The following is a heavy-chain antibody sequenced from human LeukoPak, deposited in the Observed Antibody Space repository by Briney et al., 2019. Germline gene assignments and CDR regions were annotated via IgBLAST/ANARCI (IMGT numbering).Heavy chain of an antibody. CDR2: IYQSGST. CDR1: GDSIRSNTW. V-gene: IGHV4-4*02. CDR3: AKDESRWQQLVPLDY. Sequence: SGTLSLTCAVSGDSIRSNTWWSWVRQPPGKGLEWIGEIYQSGSTNYNLSLKSRVTILEDKSKNEFYLKLYFVTAADTAVYYCAKDESRWQQLVPLDYWGQGTLVTVSS. J-gene: IGHJ4*02. D-gene: IGHD6-13*01.